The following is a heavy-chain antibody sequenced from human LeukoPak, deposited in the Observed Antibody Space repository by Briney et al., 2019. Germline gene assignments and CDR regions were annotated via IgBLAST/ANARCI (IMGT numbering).Heavy chain of an antibody. CDR2: ISGSGGST. V-gene: IGHV3-23*01. J-gene: IGHJ6*03. CDR1: GFTFSSYA. CDR3: ARVTGTYYDFWSGSYPPYYYYYYMDV. D-gene: IGHD3-3*01. Sequence: HPGGSLRLSCAASGFTFSSYAMSWVRQAPGKGLEWVSAISGSGGSTYCADSVKGRFTISRDNSKNTLYLQMNSLRAEDTAVYYCARVTGTYYDFWSGSYPPYYYYYYMDVWGKGTTVTVSS.